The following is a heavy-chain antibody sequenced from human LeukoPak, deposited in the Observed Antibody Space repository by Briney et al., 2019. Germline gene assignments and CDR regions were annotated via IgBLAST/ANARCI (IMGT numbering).Heavy chain of an antibody. V-gene: IGHV5-51*01. D-gene: IGHD7-27*01. J-gene: IGHJ4*02. Sequence: GESLKISCKGSGYSFNTYWIAWVRQMPGKGLEWMGIIYPGDSDTTYSPSFQGQVTISADKSISTAFLQWSSLKASDTAMYYCARANWATSAFDYWGQGTLVTVSS. CDR3: ARANWATSAFDY. CDR1: GYSFNTYW. CDR2: IYPGDSDT.